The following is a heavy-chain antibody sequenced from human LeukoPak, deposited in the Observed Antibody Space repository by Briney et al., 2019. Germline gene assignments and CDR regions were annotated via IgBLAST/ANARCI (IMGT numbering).Heavy chain of an antibody. CDR2: ISYDGSNK. Sequence: GRALRLSCAASGFTFSSYVMHWVRQAPGKGLEWVAVISYDGSNKYYADSVRGRFTISRDNSKNTLYLQMNSLRAEETAVYYCAKDTTAMVTHLDYWGQGTLVTVSS. CDR1: GFTFSSYV. J-gene: IGHJ4*02. CDR3: AKDTTAMVTHLDY. D-gene: IGHD5-18*01. V-gene: IGHV3-30*18.